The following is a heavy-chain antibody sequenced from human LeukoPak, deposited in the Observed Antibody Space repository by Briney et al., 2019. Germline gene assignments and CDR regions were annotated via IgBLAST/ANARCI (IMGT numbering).Heavy chain of an antibody. V-gene: IGHV4-39*02. Sequence: SETLSLTCTVSGGSISSSRYSWGWIRQPPGKGLEWIGTINYSGSTYYNPSLKSRVTISVDTSKNQFSLRLSSVTAADTAVYYCARVGFGGHSYGYVDFWGQGTLVTVSS. CDR2: INYSGST. CDR3: ARVGFGGHSYGYVDF. D-gene: IGHD5-18*01. CDR1: GGSISSSRYS. J-gene: IGHJ4*02.